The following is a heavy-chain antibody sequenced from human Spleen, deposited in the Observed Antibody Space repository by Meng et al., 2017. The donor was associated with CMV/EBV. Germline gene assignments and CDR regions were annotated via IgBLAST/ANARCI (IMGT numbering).Heavy chain of an antibody. CDR2: ISADSGDT. D-gene: IGHD6-19*01. Sequence: ASVQVSCKASGYTFTNYDITWVRQAPGQGLEWVGWISADSGDTNYAQKFQGRVSMTTDTSTTTAYMDLKSLRSDDTAMYYCARVQRPSGWYPPDYWGQGTLVTVSS. J-gene: IGHJ4*02. CDR3: ARVQRPSGWYPPDY. V-gene: IGHV1-18*01. CDR1: GYTFTNYD.